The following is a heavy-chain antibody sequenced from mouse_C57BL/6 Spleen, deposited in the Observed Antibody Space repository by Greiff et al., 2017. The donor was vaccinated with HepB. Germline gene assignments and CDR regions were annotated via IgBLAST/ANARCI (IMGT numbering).Heavy chain of an antibody. CDR3: AGTGRGDY. Sequence: QVQLQQPGAELVKPGASVKLSCKASGYTFTSYWMQWVKQRPGQGLEWIGEIDPSDSYTNYNQKFKGKATLTVDTSSSTAYMQLSSLTSEDSAVYYCAGTGRGDYWGQGTTLTVSS. D-gene: IGHD4-1*01. J-gene: IGHJ2*01. V-gene: IGHV1-50*01. CDR1: GYTFTSYW. CDR2: IDPSDSYT.